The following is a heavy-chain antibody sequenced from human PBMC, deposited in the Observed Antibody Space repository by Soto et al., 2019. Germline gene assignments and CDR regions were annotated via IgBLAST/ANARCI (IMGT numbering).Heavy chain of an antibody. V-gene: IGHV5-51*01. CDR1: GYSFTSYW. D-gene: IGHD6-6*01. J-gene: IGHJ6*02. CDR3: ARPSYSSSRYYGMDV. CDR2: IYPDDSDT. Sequence: PGESLKISCKGSGYSFTSYWIAWARQMPGKGLEWMGIIYPDDSDTRYSPSFQGQVTISADKSISTAYLQWSSLKASDTAMYYCARPSYSSSRYYGMDVWGQGTTVTVSS.